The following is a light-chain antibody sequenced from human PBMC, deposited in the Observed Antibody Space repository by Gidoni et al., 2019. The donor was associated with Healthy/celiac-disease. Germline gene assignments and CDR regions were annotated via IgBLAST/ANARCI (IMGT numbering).Light chain of an antibody. J-gene: IGKJ3*01. CDR2: GAS. Sequence: EIALTRSPGTLSLSPGERATLSCRASQSVSSSYLAWYQQKPGQAPRLLIYGASSRATGIPDRFSGSGSGTDFTLTISRLEPEDFAVYYFQQYGSSPFTFGPGTKVDIK. CDR1: QSVSSSY. V-gene: IGKV3-20*01. CDR3: QQYGSSPFT.